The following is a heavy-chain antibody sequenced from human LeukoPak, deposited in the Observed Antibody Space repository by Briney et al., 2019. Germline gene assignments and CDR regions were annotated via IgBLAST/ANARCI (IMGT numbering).Heavy chain of an antibody. J-gene: IGHJ5*02. Sequence: SVKVSFKASGGTFSSYAISWVRQAPGQGLEWVGGIIPIFGTANYAHKYQGRVTITADAYTSTAYMELSSLRSEDTAVYCCASGYSSSFGNWFDPWGQGTLVTVSS. V-gene: IGHV1-69*13. CDR1: GGTFSSYA. CDR3: ASGYSSSFGNWFDP. D-gene: IGHD6-13*01. CDR2: IIPIFGTA.